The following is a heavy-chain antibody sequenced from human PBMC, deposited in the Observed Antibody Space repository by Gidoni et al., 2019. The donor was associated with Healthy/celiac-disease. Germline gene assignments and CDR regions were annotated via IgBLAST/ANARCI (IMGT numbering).Heavy chain of an antibody. CDR2: IYYSGST. J-gene: IGHJ4*02. CDR3: ARQGGQQLSFDY. Sequence: QLQLHESRPGLVTPSEPLSLTCTVSVGSISSSSYYWGWIRQPPGKGLEWIGSIYYSGSTYYNPSLKSRVTISVDTSKNQFSLKLSSVTAADTAVYYCARQGGQQLSFDYWGQGTLVTVSS. D-gene: IGHD6-13*01. CDR1: VGSISSSSYY. V-gene: IGHV4-39*01.